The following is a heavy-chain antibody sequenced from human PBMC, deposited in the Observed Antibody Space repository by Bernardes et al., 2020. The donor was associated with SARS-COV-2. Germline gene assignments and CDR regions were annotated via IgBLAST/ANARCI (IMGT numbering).Heavy chain of an antibody. CDR1: GFTFSING. CDR2: ISDTGDAT. CDR3: AKRAAGWYFDL. D-gene: IGHD6-13*01. V-gene: IGHV3-23*01. J-gene: IGHJ2*01. Sequence: SLRRSCAASGFTFSINGMSWVRQAPGQGLEWVSAISDTGDATKYADSVKGRFTISRDNSKNTLYLQMNSLRAEDTALYYCAKRAAGWYFDLWGRGTLVTVSS.